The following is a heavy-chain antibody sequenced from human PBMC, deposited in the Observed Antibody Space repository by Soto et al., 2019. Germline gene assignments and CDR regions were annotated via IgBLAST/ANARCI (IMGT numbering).Heavy chain of an antibody. Sequence: SVEVSCKAPGFTFTSSSVQWVLQARGQRLEWIGWIVVGSGNTNYAQKFQERVTITRDMSTSTAYMELSSLRSEDTAVYYCAAIIPYYSSNPIDYWGQGTLVTVSS. CDR2: IVVGSGNT. CDR1: GFTFTSSS. V-gene: IGHV1-58*01. J-gene: IGHJ4*02. D-gene: IGHD6-13*01. CDR3: AAIIPYYSSNPIDY.